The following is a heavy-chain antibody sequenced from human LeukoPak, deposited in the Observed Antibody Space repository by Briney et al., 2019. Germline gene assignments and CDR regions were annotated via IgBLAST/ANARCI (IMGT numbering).Heavy chain of an antibody. Sequence: AGGSLRLSCAASGFTFSNYAMSWVRQAPGKGLEWIADITISGQTKNYADSVKGRFTISRDNAMSSLYLQMNSLRVEDTGVFYCARGDPHADLWGQGTLVTVSS. J-gene: IGHJ5*02. CDR2: ITISGQTK. CDR3: ARGDPHADL. V-gene: IGHV3-48*03. CDR1: GFTFSNYA.